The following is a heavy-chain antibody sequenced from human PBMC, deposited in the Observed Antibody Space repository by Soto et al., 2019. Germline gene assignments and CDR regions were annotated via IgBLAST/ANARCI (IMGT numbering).Heavy chain of an antibody. CDR3: ARPGPANYYYYGMDV. V-gene: IGHV1-69*06. CDR1: GGTFSSYA. CDR2: IIPIFGTA. J-gene: IGHJ6*01. D-gene: IGHD2-2*01. Sequence: SVKVSCKASGGTFSSYAISWVRQAPGQGLEWMGGIIPIFGTANYAQKFQGRVTITADKSTSTAYMELSSLRSEDTAVYYCARPGPANYYYYGMDVWGQGTTVTVSS.